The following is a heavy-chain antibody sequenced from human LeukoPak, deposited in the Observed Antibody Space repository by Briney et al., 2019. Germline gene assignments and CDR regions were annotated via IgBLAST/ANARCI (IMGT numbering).Heavy chain of an antibody. D-gene: IGHD3-22*01. CDR3: ARDLHYDSSGYLYYFDY. V-gene: IGHV1-2*02. J-gene: IGHJ4*02. Sequence: ASVKVSCKASGYTFTGYYMHWVRQAPGQGLEWMGWINPNSGGTNYAQKFQGRVTMTRDTSISTAYMELSRLRSDDTAVYYCARDLHYDSSGYLYYFDYWGQGTLATVSS. CDR2: INPNSGGT. CDR1: GYTFTGYY.